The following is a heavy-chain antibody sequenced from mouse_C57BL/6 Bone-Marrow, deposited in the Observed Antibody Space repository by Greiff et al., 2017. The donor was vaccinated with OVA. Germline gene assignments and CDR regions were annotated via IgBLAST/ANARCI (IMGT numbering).Heavy chain of an antibody. D-gene: IGHD1-1*01. V-gene: IGHV1-59*01. Sequence: QVQLQQPGAELVRPGPSVKLSCKASGYTFTSYWMHWVKQRPGQGLEWIGVIDPSDSYTNYNQKFKGKATLTVDTSSSTAYMQLSSLTSEDSAVYYCARKITTVVATMRYFDVWGTGTTVTVSS. CDR1: GYTFTSYW. J-gene: IGHJ1*03. CDR2: IDPSDSYT. CDR3: ARKITTVVATMRYFDV.